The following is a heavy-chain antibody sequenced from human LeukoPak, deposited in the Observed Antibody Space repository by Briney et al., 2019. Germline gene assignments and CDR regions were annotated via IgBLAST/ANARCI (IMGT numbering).Heavy chain of an antibody. CDR2: ISGTGTST. CDR3: AKGHSDYGTGFDL. CDR1: GFTFTDYA. J-gene: IGHJ4*02. V-gene: IGHV3-23*01. Sequence: GGSLRLSCAASGFTFTDYAMSWVRQAPGKGLESISVISGTGTSTYYADSVKGRFTISRDNSRNTLYLQMNSLRAGNTTVYYCAKGHSDYGTGFDLWGRGTLVTVSS. D-gene: IGHD4-17*01.